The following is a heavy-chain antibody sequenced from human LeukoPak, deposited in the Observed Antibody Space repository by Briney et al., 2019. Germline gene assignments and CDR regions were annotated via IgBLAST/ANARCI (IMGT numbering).Heavy chain of an antibody. CDR2: IHHNGTR. D-gene: IGHD2-2*02. Sequence: PSETLSLTCGVSVGSISSGNWWTWVRQSPGKGLEWIGEIHHNGTRNLSPSLKSRVIISLDTFKNHISLILTSVTAADTAVYYCASAPILRGEGGERYRCGLDVWGQGTTVTVSS. V-gene: IGHV4/OR15-8*01. CDR1: VGSISSGNW. J-gene: IGHJ6*02. CDR3: ASAPILRGEGGERYRCGLDV.